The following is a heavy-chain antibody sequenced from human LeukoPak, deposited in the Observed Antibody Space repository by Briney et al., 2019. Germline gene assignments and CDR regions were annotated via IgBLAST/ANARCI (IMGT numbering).Heavy chain of an antibody. CDR2: INSSSSTI. CDR1: GFTFSSYS. J-gene: IGHJ3*02. CDR3: ARCIVATHDAFDI. V-gene: IGHV3-48*02. Sequence: QPGGSLRLSCAASGFTFSSYSMNWVRQAPGKGLEWVSYINSSSSTIYYADSVKGRFTISRDNAKNSLYLQMNSLRDEDTAVYYCARCIVATHDAFDIWGQGTMVTVSS. D-gene: IGHD5-12*01.